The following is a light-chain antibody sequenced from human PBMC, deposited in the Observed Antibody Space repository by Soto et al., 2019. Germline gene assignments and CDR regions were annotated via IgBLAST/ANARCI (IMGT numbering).Light chain of an antibody. CDR3: QQYGSSRT. V-gene: IGKV3-20*01. J-gene: IGKJ1*01. Sequence: EIVLTQSPGTLSLSPGERATLSCRASQSITNNYLAWYQQKPGRAPRLLIYGASSRATGIPDRFSGSGSGTDFTLTISRLEPEDFAVYYCQQYGSSRTFGQGTKVDI. CDR1: QSITNNY. CDR2: GAS.